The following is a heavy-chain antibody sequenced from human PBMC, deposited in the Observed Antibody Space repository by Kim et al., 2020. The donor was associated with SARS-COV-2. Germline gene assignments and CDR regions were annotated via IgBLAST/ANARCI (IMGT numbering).Heavy chain of an antibody. CDR3: ARDERRYCSGGSCYSGRVYYYYGMDV. V-gene: IGHV3-21*01. CDR1: GFTFSSYS. J-gene: IGHJ6*02. CDR2: ISSSSSYI. Sequence: GGSPRLSCAASGFTFSSYSMNWVRQAPGKGLEWVSSISSSSSYIYYADSVKGRFTISRDNAKNSLYLQMNSLRAEDTAVYYCARDERRYCSGGSCYSGRVYYYYGMDVWGQGTTVTVSS. D-gene: IGHD2-15*01.